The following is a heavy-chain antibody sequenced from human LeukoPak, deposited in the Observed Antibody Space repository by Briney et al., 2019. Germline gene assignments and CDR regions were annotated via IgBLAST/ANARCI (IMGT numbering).Heavy chain of an antibody. CDR1: GFTVSSNY. J-gene: IGHJ4*02. Sequence: GGSLRLSCAASGFTVSSNYMSWVRAALGKGLGWGSVMYSGGGTFYADSVKGRFTFPRENSKNTMCLQMNSLRVEDRSVYCFARDEWFHGSWSNWGQGTLVTVSS. CDR2: MYSGGGT. V-gene: IGHV3-66*01. D-gene: IGHD3-10*01. CDR3: ARDEWFHGSWSN.